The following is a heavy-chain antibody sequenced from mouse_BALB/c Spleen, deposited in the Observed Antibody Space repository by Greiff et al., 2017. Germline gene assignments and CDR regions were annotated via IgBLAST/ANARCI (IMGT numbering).Heavy chain of an antibody. Sequence: EVKVVESGGGLVKPGGSLKLSCAASGFTFRDYYLYWVRQTPEKRLEWVATISDGGSYTYYPDSVKGRFTISRDNAKNNLYLQMSSLKSEDTAMYYCARDRDAMDYWGQGTSVTVSS. V-gene: IGHV5-4*02. J-gene: IGHJ4*01. CDR2: ISDGGSYT. CDR3: ARDRDAMDY. D-gene: IGHD3-1*01. CDR1: GFTFRDYY.